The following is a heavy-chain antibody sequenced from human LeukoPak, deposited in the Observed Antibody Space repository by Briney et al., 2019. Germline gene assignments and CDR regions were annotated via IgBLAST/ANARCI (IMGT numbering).Heavy chain of an antibody. J-gene: IGHJ4*02. D-gene: IGHD6-13*01. CDR3: AREPIGSTWYYFDS. CDR2: INPSGGNT. V-gene: IGHV1-46*01. Sequence: ASVKVSCKASGYMFTNYYMHWVRQAPGQGLEWMGIINPSGGNTRYTQKFQGRATMTRDRSTSTVYMELSSLRSEDTAVYYCAREPIGSTWYYFDSWGQGTLVTVSS. CDR1: GYMFTNYY.